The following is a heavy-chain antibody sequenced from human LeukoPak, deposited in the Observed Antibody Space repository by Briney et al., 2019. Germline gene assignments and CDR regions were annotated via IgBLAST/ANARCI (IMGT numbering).Heavy chain of an antibody. CDR2: ISYDGSNK. J-gene: IGHJ6*04. Sequence: SGRSLRLSCAASGFTFSSYGMHWVRQAPGKGLEWVAVISYDGSNKYYADSVKGRFTISGDNSKNTLYLQMNSLRAEDTAVYYCAKEGVKCSSTSCYRNYYYYGMDVWGKGTTVTVSS. CDR3: AKEGVKCSSTSCYRNYYYYGMDV. D-gene: IGHD2-2*02. CDR1: GFTFSSYG. V-gene: IGHV3-30*18.